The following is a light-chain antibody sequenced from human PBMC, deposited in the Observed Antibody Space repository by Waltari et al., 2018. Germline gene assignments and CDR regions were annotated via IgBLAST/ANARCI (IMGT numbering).Light chain of an antibody. CDR3: CSFTSSSTWV. Sequence: QSALTQPASVSGSPGQAITISCTGASSDVGVYNYVSWYQQHPGKAPTLIIYDVNNRPSGLSNRFSGSKSGNRASLTISGLQAEDEADYYCCSFTSSSTWVFGGGTKLTVL. J-gene: IGLJ3*02. CDR1: SSDVGVYNY. V-gene: IGLV2-14*03. CDR2: DVN.